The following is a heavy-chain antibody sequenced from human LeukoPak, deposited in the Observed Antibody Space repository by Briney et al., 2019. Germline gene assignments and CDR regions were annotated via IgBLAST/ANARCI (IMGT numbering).Heavy chain of an antibody. D-gene: IGHD1-26*01. CDR1: GFTFDDYA. CDR3: AKTPSGSYADAFDI. J-gene: IGHJ3*02. Sequence: PGGSLRLSCAASGFTFDDYAMHWVRQAPGKGLEWVSGISWNSGSIGYADSVKGRFTISRDNAKNSLYLQMNSLRAEDMALYYCAKTPSGSYADAFDIWGQGTMVTVSS. CDR2: ISWNSGSI. V-gene: IGHV3-9*03.